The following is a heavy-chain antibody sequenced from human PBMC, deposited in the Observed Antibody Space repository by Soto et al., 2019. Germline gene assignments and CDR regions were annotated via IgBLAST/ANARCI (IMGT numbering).Heavy chain of an antibody. CDR3: AKGGSGSYSNAFDI. Sequence: QLQLQESGPGLVKPSETLSLTCTVSGGSISSSSYYWGWIRQPPGKGRAWIGSVYYGGSTYYNPSLKSLVTTSEETSNTQYSLKLSSVTAADAAVYYSAKGGSGSYSNAFDIWGQGTMVTVSS. CDR2: VYYGGST. J-gene: IGHJ3*02. CDR1: GGSISSSSYY. V-gene: IGHV4-39*01. D-gene: IGHD3-10*01.